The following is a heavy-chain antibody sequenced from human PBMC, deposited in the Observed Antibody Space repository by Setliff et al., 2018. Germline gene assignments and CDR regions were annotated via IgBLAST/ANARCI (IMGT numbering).Heavy chain of an antibody. Sequence: GASVKVSCKASGYTFTSYGISWVRQAPGQGLEWMGWISAYNGNTNYSQKFQGRVTITRDTSASTAYMELSSLRSEDTAVYYCARGRAFYYDSSGYFDYWGQGTLVTVSS. D-gene: IGHD3-22*01. CDR1: GYTFTSYG. V-gene: IGHV1-18*01. CDR3: ARGRAFYYDSSGYFDY. CDR2: ISAYNGNT. J-gene: IGHJ4*02.